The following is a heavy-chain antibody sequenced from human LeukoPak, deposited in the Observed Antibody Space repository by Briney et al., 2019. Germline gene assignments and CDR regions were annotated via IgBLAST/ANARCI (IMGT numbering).Heavy chain of an antibody. J-gene: IGHJ4*02. V-gene: IGHV3-30*02. CDR3: AKASLRYFDWFSDY. CDR1: GFTFSSYA. D-gene: IGHD3-9*01. CDR2: IPYDGSNK. Sequence: GGSLRLSCAASGFTFSSYAMHGVRQAPGKGLEGVAVIPYDGSNKYYADSVKGRFTISRDNSRNTLHLQMNSLRAEDTAVYSCAKASLRYFDWFSDYWGQGTLVTVSS.